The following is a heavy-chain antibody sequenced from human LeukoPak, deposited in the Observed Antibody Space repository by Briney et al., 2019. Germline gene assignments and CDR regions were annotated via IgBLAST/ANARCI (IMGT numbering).Heavy chain of an antibody. CDR3: ASSNDLWFGELSHAFDI. J-gene: IGHJ3*02. V-gene: IGHV3-21*01. D-gene: IGHD3-10*01. Sequence: GGSLRLSCAASGFTFSSYSMNWVRQAPGKGLEWVSSISSSSSYIYYADSVKGRFTISRDNAKNSLYLQMNSLRAEDTAVYYCASSNDLWFGELSHAFDIWGQGTMVTVSS. CDR1: GFTFSSYS. CDR2: ISSSSSYI.